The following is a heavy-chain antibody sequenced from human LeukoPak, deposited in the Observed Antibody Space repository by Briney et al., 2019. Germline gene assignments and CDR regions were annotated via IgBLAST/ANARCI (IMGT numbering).Heavy chain of an antibody. D-gene: IGHD3/OR15-3a*01. J-gene: IGHJ3*02. Sequence: GGSLRLSCAASGFTFSSYAMSWVRQAPGKGLEWASARGSGGGTYYADSVKGRFTISRDNSGNTLSLQMNRLRGDDTAVYYCASRTWTGAGYYAFDIWGQGTMVTVSS. CDR1: GFTFSSYA. V-gene: IGHV3-23*01. CDR3: ASRTWTGAGYYAFDI. CDR2: RGSGGGT.